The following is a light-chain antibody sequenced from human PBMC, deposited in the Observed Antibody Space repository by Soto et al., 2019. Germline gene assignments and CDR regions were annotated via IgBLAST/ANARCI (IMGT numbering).Light chain of an antibody. Sequence: SVLTQPASVSGSPGQSITISCTGSSSDIGAYDYVSWYQQRPVKAPKLMIFDVTNRPSGVSDRFSGSKSGNTASLTISGLQTEDEADYYCSSYTSSSTPYVFGTGTRSPS. CDR1: SSDIGAYDY. V-gene: IGLV2-14*01. J-gene: IGLJ1*01. CDR3: SSYTSSSTPYV. CDR2: DVT.